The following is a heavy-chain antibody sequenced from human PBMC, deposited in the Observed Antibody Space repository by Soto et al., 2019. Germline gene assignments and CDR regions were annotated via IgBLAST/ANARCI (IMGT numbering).Heavy chain of an antibody. CDR2: ISGSGGST. CDR3: AKDLAIAAAGRGLFDP. V-gene: IGHV3-23*01. J-gene: IGHJ5*02. D-gene: IGHD6-13*01. CDR1: GFTFSSYA. Sequence: PGGSLRLSCAASGFTFSSYAMSWVRQAPGKGLEWVSAISGSGGSTYYADSVKGRFTISRDNPKNTLYLQMNSLRAEDTAVYYCAKDLAIAAAGRGLFDPWGQGTLVTVSS.